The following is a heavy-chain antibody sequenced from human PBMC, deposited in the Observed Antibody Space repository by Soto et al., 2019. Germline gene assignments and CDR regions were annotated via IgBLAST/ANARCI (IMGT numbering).Heavy chain of an antibody. CDR1: GYSFTSYW. J-gene: IGHJ4*02. V-gene: IGHV5-10-1*03. Sequence: EVQLVQSGAEVKKPGESLRISCKGSGYSFTSYWISWVRQMPGKGLEWMGRIDPSDSYTNYSPSFQGHVTISADKSISTAYLQWSSLKASDTAMYYCARIDYYDSSGYYWVDDYWGQGTLVTVSS. CDR3: ARIDYYDSSGYYWVDDY. CDR2: IDPSDSYT. D-gene: IGHD3-22*01.